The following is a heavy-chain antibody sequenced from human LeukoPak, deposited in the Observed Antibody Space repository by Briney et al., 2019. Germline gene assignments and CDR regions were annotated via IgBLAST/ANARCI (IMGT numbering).Heavy chain of an antibody. D-gene: IGHD3-10*02. Sequence: GGSLRLSCAASGFTFSSYEMNWVRQAPGKGLGWVSYISSSGSTIYYVDSVKGRVTISRDNAKNSLYLQMNSLRAEDTAVYYCAELGITMIGGVWGKGTTVTISS. V-gene: IGHV3-48*03. J-gene: IGHJ6*04. CDR1: GFTFSSYE. CDR3: AELGITMIGGV. CDR2: ISSSGSTI.